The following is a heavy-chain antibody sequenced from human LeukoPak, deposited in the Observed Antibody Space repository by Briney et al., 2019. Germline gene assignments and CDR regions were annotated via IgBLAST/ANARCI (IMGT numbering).Heavy chain of an antibody. CDR1: GFTFSSYA. D-gene: IGHD3-22*01. CDR2: ISYDGSNK. J-gene: IGHJ6*02. V-gene: IGHV3-30-3*01. Sequence: PGRSLRLSCAASGFTFSSYAMHWVRQAPGKGLEWVAVISYDGSNKYYADSVKGRFTISRDNSKNTLYLQMNSLRAEDTAVYYCARDLDDSSGYYHYGMDVWGQGTTVTVSS. CDR3: ARDLDDSSGYYHYGMDV.